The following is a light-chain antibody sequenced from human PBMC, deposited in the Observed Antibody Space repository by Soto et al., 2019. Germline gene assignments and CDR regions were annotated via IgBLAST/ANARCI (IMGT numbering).Light chain of an antibody. CDR2: VAS. CDR3: QQYNVWPLT. J-gene: IGKJ4*01. CDR1: QSVNSN. V-gene: IGKV3-15*01. Sequence: EIVMTQSPATLSVSPGDRATLSCRASQSVNSNLACYQQKPGQTPKLLIYVASTRATGIPARFSGSGSGTEFTLTMSSLQSEDFAVYYCQQYNVWPLTFGGGTKVECK.